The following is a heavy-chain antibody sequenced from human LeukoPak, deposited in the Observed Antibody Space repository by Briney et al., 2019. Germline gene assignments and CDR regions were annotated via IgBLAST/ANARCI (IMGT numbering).Heavy chain of an antibody. V-gene: IGHV1-18*01. CDR1: GYTFTSYD. Sequence: ASVKVSCKASGYTFTSYDITWVRQAPGQGFEWMGWISGYNGNTNYAQKLQGRVTMTTDISTSTAYMELRSLRSDDTAVYYCARANYGSGDYYYGMDVWGQGTTVTVSS. J-gene: IGHJ6*02. D-gene: IGHD3-10*01. CDR3: ARANYGSGDYYYGMDV. CDR2: ISGYNGNT.